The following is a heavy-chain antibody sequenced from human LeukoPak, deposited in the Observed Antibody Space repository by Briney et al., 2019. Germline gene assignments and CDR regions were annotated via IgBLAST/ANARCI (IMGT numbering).Heavy chain of an antibody. CDR2: IYTSGST. D-gene: IGHD4-17*01. J-gene: IGHJ6*03. Sequence: PSETLSLTCTVSGGSISSYYWSWIRQPAGKGLEWIGRIYTSGSTNYNPSLKSRVTMSVDTSKNQFSLKLSSVTAADTAVYYCARDYGDYAYYYSYYMDVWGKGTTVTVSS. CDR1: GGSISSYY. CDR3: ARDYGDYAYYYSYYMDV. V-gene: IGHV4-4*07.